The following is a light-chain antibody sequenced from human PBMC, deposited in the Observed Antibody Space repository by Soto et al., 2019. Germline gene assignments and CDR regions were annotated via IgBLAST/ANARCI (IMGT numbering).Light chain of an antibody. CDR1: SSDVGGYNY. V-gene: IGLV2-8*01. Sequence: QSALTQPPSASGSPGQSVTISCTGTSSDVGGYNYVSWYQQHPGKAPKLMIYEVNKRPSGVPDRFSGSKSGNTASLTVSGLQTEDEADYYCSSYAGSYTVVFGGGIKLTVL. CDR3: SSYAGSYTVV. CDR2: EVN. J-gene: IGLJ2*01.